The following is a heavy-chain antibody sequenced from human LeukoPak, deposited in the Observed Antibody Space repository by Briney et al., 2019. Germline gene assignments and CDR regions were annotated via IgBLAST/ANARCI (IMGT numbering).Heavy chain of an antibody. Sequence: GGSLRLSCAASGFTFSSYGMHWVRQAPGKGLEGGAVIWYDGSNKYYADSVKGRFTISRDNSKNTLYLQMNSLRAEHTAVYYCARDGVYGDYLGYFDYWGQGTLVTVSS. J-gene: IGHJ4*02. CDR2: IWYDGSNK. CDR3: ARDGVYGDYLGYFDY. D-gene: IGHD4-17*01. CDR1: GFTFSSYG. V-gene: IGHV3-33*01.